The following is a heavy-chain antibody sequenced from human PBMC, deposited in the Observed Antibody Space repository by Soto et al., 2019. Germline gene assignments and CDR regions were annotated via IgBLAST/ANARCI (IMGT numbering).Heavy chain of an antibody. CDR1: GGSISSSDYY. D-gene: IGHD6-19*01. CDR3: ATSQPPAVAGDFDY. J-gene: IGHJ4*02. CDR2: IFYSGST. Sequence: SETLSLTCTVSGGSISSSDYYWGWIRQPPGKGLEWIGSIFYSGSTYHNPSLKSRVTISVDTSKNQFSLKLSSVTAADTAVYYCATSQPPAVAGDFDYWGQGTLVTVS. V-gene: IGHV4-39*01.